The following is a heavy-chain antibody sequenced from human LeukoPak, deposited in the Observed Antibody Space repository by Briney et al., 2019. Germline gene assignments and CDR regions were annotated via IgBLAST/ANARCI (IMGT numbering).Heavy chain of an antibody. CDR1: GGSFSGYY. CDR2: INHSGST. CDR3: ARGIRSWFDP. Sequence: SETLSLTRAVYGGSFSGYYWSWIRQPPGKGLEWIGEINHSGSTNYNPSLKSRVTISVDTSKNQFSLKLSSVTAADTAVYYCARGIRSWFDPWGQGTLVTVSS. V-gene: IGHV4-34*01. J-gene: IGHJ5*02.